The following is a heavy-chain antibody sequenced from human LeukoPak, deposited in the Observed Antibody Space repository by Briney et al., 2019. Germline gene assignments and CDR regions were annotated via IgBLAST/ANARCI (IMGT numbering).Heavy chain of an antibody. CDR2: IYHSGST. CDR3: ARGGYYDFWSGHYDYYYYYYMDV. V-gene: IGHV4-38-2*02. D-gene: IGHD3-3*01. J-gene: IGHJ6*03. CDR1: GYSISSGYY. Sequence: PSETLSLTCTVSGYSISSGYYWGWIRQPPGKGLEWIGSIYHSGSTYYNPSLKSRVTISVDTSKNQFSLKLSSVTAADTAVYYCARGGYYDFWSGHYDYYYYYYMDVWGKGTTVTVSS.